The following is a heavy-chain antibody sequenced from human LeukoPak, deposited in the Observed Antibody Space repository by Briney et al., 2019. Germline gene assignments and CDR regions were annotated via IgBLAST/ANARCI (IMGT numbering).Heavy chain of an antibody. D-gene: IGHD6-13*01. V-gene: IGHV4-61*01. J-gene: IGHJ4*02. CDR3: ARRLSVAAGYFDY. CDR1: GGSVSSGSYY. CDR2: IYYSGST. Sequence: PSETLSLTCTVSGGSVSSGSYYWSWLRPPPGKGLEWIGYIYYSGSTNYNPSLKSRVTISVYTSKNQFSLKLSSVTGADTAVYYCARRLSVAAGYFDYWGEGTLVTVSS.